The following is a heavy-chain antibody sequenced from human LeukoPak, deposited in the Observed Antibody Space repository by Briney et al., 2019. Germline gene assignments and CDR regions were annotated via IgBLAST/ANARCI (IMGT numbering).Heavy chain of an antibody. CDR2: IYYSGST. V-gene: IGHV4-59*01. CDR3: ARNIAGIAAAGIDY. D-gene: IGHD6-13*01. Sequence: PSETLSLTCTVSGASITSYYWSWIRQPPGKGLEWIGYIYYSGSTNYNPSLKSRVTISADTSKNQFSLKLGSVTAADTAVYYCARNIAGIAAAGIDYWGQGTLVTVSS. CDR1: GASITSYY. J-gene: IGHJ4*02.